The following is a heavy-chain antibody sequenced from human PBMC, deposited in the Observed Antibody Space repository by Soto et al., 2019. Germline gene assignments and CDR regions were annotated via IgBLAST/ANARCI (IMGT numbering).Heavy chain of an antibody. D-gene: IGHD4-17*01. CDR2: IYYSGST. CDR1: GGSISSSSYY. CDR3: ARHLDDYGDYYGMDV. Sequence: SETLSLTCTVSGGSISSSSYYWGWIRQPPGKGLEWIGSIYYSGSTYYNPSLKSRVTISVDTSKNQFSLKLSSVTAADTAVYYCARHLDDYGDYYGMDVWGQGTTVTVSS. J-gene: IGHJ6*02. V-gene: IGHV4-39*01.